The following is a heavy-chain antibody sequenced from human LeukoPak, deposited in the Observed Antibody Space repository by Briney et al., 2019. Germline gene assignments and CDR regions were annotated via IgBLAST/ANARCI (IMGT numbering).Heavy chain of an antibody. V-gene: IGHV1-3*03. J-gene: IGHJ3*02. D-gene: IGHD4-17*01. CDR3: ARGGDYADGAFDI. CDR2: INAGNGNT. Sequence: ASVKVSCKASGYTFTSYGISWVRQAPGQRLEWMGWINAGNGNTKYSQEFQGRVTITRDTSASTAYMELSSLRSEDMAVYYCARGGDYADGAFDIWGQGTMVTVSS. CDR1: GYTFTSYG.